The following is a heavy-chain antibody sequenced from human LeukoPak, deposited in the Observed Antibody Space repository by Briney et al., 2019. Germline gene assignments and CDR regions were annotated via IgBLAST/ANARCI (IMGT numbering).Heavy chain of an antibody. D-gene: IGHD5-12*01. CDR3: ARLDIGDSGNPNWFDP. CDR1: GGSFSGYY. Sequence: SETLSLTCAVYGGSFSGYYWSWIRQPPGEGLEWIGEVTHTGGTNYNPSLKSRVTISLDTFKNQFSLKLTSVTAADTAVFYCARLDIGDSGNPNWFDPWGQGTLVTVSS. V-gene: IGHV4-34*01. J-gene: IGHJ5*02. CDR2: VTHTGGT.